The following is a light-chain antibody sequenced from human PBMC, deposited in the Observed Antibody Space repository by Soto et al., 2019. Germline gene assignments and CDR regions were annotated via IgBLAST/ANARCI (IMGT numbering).Light chain of an antibody. V-gene: IGKV3-15*01. J-gene: IGKJ4*01. CDR2: GAS. CDR3: QQYNNWPPLT. Sequence: EIVMTQSPATLSVSPGERATLSCRASQSVSSNLAWHQQKPGQAPRLLIYGASTTATGIQARFSGSGSGTEFTLTISSLQSEDFAVYYCQQYNNWPPLTFGGGTKVEIK. CDR1: QSVSSN.